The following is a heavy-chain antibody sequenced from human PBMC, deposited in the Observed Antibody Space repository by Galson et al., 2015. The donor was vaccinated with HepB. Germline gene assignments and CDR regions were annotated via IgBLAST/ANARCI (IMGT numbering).Heavy chain of an antibody. CDR1: GYTFTGYY. V-gene: IGHV1-2*04. D-gene: IGHD2-15*01. Sequence: SVKVSCKASGYTFTGYYMHWVRQAPGQGLEWMGWINPNSGGTNYAQKFQGWVTMARDTSISTAYMELSRLRSDDTAVYYCARSSMMVAAYVDYWGQGTLVTVSS. J-gene: IGHJ4*02. CDR2: INPNSGGT. CDR3: ARSSMMVAAYVDY.